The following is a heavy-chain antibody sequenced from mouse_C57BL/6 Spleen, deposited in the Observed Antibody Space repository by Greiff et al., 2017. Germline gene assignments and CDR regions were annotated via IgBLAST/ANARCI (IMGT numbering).Heavy chain of an antibody. Sequence: QVHVKQSGTELVKPGASVKLSCKASGYTFTSYWMHWVKQRPGQGLEWIGNINPSNGGTNYNEKFKSKATLTVDKSSSSAYMQLSSLTSEDSAVYYCARWNWDEGMDYWGQGTSVTVSA. CDR2: INPSNGGT. D-gene: IGHD4-1*01. V-gene: IGHV1-53*01. CDR1: GYTFTSYW. CDR3: ARWNWDEGMDY. J-gene: IGHJ4*01.